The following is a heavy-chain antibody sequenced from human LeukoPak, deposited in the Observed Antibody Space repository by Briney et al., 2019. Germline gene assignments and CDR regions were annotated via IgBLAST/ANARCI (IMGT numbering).Heavy chain of an antibody. CDR3: AKSYNGYESKPDY. D-gene: IGHD5-12*01. CDR1: GFTFSSYA. Sequence: GGCLRLSCAASGFTFSSYAMRWVRQAPGKGLEWVSSISNSGGRTFYTDSVKGRFTISRDNSKITLYLQMNSLRAEDTAVYYCAKSYNGYESKPDYWGQGTLVTVSS. J-gene: IGHJ4*02. CDR2: ISNSGGRT. V-gene: IGHV3-23*01.